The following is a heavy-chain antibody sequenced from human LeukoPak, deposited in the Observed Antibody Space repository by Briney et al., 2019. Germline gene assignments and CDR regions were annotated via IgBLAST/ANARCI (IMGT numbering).Heavy chain of an antibody. D-gene: IGHD2-15*01. J-gene: IGHJ4*02. CDR2: IRWDGGST. CDR1: GFIFDEYT. CDR3: AKDMFQYCSSGSCYGVDS. V-gene: IGHV3-43*01. Sequence: GGSLRLSCAASGFIFDEYTMHWVRQAPGKGLEWVSLIRWDGGSTYYANSVKGRFTISRDNSKNSLYLQMNSLRTEDTALYYCAKDMFQYCSSGSCYGVDSWGQGTLVTVSS.